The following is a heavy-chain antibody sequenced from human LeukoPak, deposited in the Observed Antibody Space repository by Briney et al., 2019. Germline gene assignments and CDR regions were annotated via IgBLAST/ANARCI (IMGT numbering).Heavy chain of an antibody. V-gene: IGHV3-15*01. CDR3: ALRRVGDTFDI. Sequence: PGASLRLSCAASGFTFSSYAMSWVRQAPGKGLEWVGRIRSKTDGGTTDYAAPVKGRFTISRDDSKNTLYLQMNSLKIEDTAVYYCALRRVGDTFDIWGQGTMVTVSS. CDR1: GFTFSSYA. D-gene: IGHD1-14*01. J-gene: IGHJ3*02. CDR2: IRSKTDGGTT.